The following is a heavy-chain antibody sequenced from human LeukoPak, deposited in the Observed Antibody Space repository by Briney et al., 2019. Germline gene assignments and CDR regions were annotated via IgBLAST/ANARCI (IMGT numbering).Heavy chain of an antibody. CDR2: INPNSGGT. J-gene: IGHJ4*02. CDR3: ARDQTGYDFWSGYYKYYFDY. CDR1: GYTFIGYY. V-gene: IGHV1-2*02. Sequence: ASAKVSCKASGYTFIGYYMHWVRQAPGQGLEWMGWINPNSGGTNYAQKFQGRVTMTGDTSISTAYMELSRLRSDDTAVYYCARDQTGYDFWSGYYKYYFDYWGQGTLVTVSS. D-gene: IGHD3-3*01.